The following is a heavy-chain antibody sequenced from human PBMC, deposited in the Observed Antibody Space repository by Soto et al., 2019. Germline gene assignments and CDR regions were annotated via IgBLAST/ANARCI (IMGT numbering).Heavy chain of an antibody. CDR1: GFTFDDYA. Sequence: SLRLSCAASGFTFDDYAMHWVRQAPGKGLEWVSGISWNSGSIGYADSVKGRFTISRDNAKNSLYLQMNSLRAEDTALYYCAKDTRGFWSGYPDAFDIWGQGTMVTVSS. J-gene: IGHJ3*02. V-gene: IGHV3-9*01. CDR3: AKDTRGFWSGYPDAFDI. CDR2: ISWNSGSI. D-gene: IGHD3-3*01.